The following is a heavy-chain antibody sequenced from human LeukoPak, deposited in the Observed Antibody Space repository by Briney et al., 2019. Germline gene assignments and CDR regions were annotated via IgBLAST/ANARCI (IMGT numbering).Heavy chain of an antibody. CDR3: ARDRLAAALDY. J-gene: IGHJ4*02. Sequence: PGGSLRLSCAASGFTFSSYAMHWVRQAPGKGLPWVAVISYDGSNKYYADSVKGRFTISRDNSKNTLYLQMNSLRAEHTAVYYCARDRLAAALDYWGQGTLVTVSS. CDR2: ISYDGSNK. CDR1: GFTFSSYA. D-gene: IGHD6-13*01. V-gene: IGHV3-30*04.